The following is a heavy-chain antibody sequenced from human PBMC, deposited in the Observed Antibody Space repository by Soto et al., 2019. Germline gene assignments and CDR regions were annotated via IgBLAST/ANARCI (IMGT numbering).Heavy chain of an antibody. D-gene: IGHD2-15*01. Sequence: AGGSLRLSCASSVFTFISYAMGWVRQGPGKGLEWVAVVSIGGSTHYADSVRGRFTISRDNSKNTLSLQMNSLTAEDTAVYFCAKRRGAGGHFDYWGQGALVTVSS. CDR1: VFTFISYA. CDR2: VSIGGST. J-gene: IGHJ4*02. V-gene: IGHV3-23*01. CDR3: AKRRGAGGHFDY.